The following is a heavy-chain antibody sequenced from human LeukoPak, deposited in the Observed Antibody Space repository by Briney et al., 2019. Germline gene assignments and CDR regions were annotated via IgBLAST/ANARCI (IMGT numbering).Heavy chain of an antibody. CDR3: ASDIPDYYDSSGYYYGSFDY. Sequence: GGSLRLSCAASGFTFSSYGMHWVRQAPGKGLEWVAVISYDGSNKYYADSVKGRFTISRDNSKNTLYLQMNSLRAEDTAVYYCASDIPDYYDSSGYYYGSFDYWGQGTLVTVSS. CDR1: GFTFSSYG. CDR2: ISYDGSNK. D-gene: IGHD3-22*01. V-gene: IGHV3-30*03. J-gene: IGHJ4*02.